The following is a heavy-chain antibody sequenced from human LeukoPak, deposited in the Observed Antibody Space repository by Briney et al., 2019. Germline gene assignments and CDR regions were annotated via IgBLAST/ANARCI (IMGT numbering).Heavy chain of an antibody. D-gene: IGHD3-3*01. J-gene: IGHJ5*02. CDR3: ARGIFKLTIFGVVLLDP. Sequence: SETLSLTCTVSGYSISSGYYWGWIRQPPGKGLEWIGSIYHSGSTYYNPSLKSRVTISVDTSKNQLSLKLSSVTAADTAVYYCARGIFKLTIFGVVLLDPWGQGTLVTVSS. V-gene: IGHV4-38-2*02. CDR2: IYHSGST. CDR1: GYSISSGYY.